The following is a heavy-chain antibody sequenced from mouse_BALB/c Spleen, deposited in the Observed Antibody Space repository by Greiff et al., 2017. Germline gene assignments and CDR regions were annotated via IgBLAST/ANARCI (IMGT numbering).Heavy chain of an antibody. D-gene: IGHD1-1*01. V-gene: IGHV2-9*02. CDR2: IWAGGST. CDR1: GFSLTSYG. Sequence: QVQLKQSGPGLVAPSQSLSITCTVSGFSLTSYGVHWVRQPPGKGLEWLGVIWAGGSTNYNSALMSRLSISKDNSKSQVFLKMNSLQTDDTAMYYCARESRNYYGSSYYAMDYWGQGTSVTVSS. CDR3: ARESRNYYGSSYYAMDY. J-gene: IGHJ4*01.